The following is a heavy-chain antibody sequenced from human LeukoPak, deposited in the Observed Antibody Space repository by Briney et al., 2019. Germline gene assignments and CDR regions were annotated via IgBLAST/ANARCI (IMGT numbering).Heavy chain of an antibody. D-gene: IGHD6-13*01. V-gene: IGHV4-59*01. Sequence: SETLSLTCTVPGGSISSYYWSWIRQPAGKGLEWIGYIYYSGSTNYNPSLKSRVTISVDTSKNQFSLKLRSVAAADTAVYYCARDRVGQQLVGRNYYYYYMDVWGKGTTVTISS. J-gene: IGHJ6*03. CDR1: GGSISSYY. CDR2: IYYSGST. CDR3: ARDRVGQQLVGRNYYYYYMDV.